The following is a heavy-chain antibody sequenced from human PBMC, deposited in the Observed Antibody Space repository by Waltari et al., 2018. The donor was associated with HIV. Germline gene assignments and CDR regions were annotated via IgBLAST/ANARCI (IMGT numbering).Heavy chain of an antibody. V-gene: IGHV4-34*01. D-gene: IGHD2-2*01. CDR1: GGSFSGYY. J-gene: IGHJ6*02. Sequence: QVQLQQWGAGLLKPSETLSLTCAVYGGSFSGYYWSWISQPPGTGLEWIGEINHSGSTNYNPSLKSRVTISVDTSKNQFSLKLSSVTAADTAVYYCARGRGCSSTSCYYSSWGADYYYGMDVWGQGTTVTVSS. CDR2: INHSGST. CDR3: ARGRGCSSTSCYYSSWGADYYYGMDV.